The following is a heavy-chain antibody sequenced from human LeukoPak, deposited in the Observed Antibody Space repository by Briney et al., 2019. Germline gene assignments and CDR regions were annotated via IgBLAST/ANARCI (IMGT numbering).Heavy chain of an antibody. CDR1: GFSVSSYA. D-gene: IGHD5-12*01. J-gene: IGHJ4*02. CDR2: IKQDGSEK. CDR3: ARNSGYDPGYFDY. V-gene: IGHV3-7*01. Sequence: QSGGSLRLSCAVSGFSVSSYAMSWVRQAPGKGLEWVANIKQDGSEKYYVDSVKGRFTISRDNAKNSLYLQMNSLRAEDTAVYYCARNSGYDPGYFDYWGQGTLVTVSS.